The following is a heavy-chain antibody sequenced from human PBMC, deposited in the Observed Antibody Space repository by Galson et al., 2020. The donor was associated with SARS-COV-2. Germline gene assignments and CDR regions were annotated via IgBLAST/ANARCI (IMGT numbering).Heavy chain of an antibody. CDR3: ARDLTPYYDFWSGYWEEGLVDY. V-gene: IGHV3-48*04. D-gene: IGHD3-3*01. Sequence: GESLKISCAASGFTFSSYSMNWVRQAPGKGLEWVSYISSSSSTIYYADSVKGRFTISRDNAKNSLYLQMNSLRAEDTAVYYCARDLTPYYDFWSGYWEEGLVDYWGQGTLVTVSS. J-gene: IGHJ4*02. CDR1: GFTFSSYS. CDR2: ISSSSSTI.